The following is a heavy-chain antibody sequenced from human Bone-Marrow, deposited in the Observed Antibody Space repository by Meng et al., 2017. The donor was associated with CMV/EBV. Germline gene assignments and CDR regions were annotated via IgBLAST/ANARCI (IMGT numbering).Heavy chain of an antibody. V-gene: IGHV1-69*05. J-gene: IGHJ6*02. Sequence: SVKVSCKASGGTFSSYAISWVRQAPGQGLEWMGGIIPIFGTANYAQKFQGRVTITTDESTSTAYMELSSLRSEDTAVYYCATDTAMVPLDYYYGMAVWGQGTTVTVSS. D-gene: IGHD5-18*01. CDR3: ATDTAMVPLDYYYGMAV. CDR1: GGTFSSYA. CDR2: IIPIFGTA.